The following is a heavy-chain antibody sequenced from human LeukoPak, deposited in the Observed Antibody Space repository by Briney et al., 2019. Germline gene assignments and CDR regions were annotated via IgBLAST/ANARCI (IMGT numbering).Heavy chain of an antibody. D-gene: IGHD3-10*01. V-gene: IGHV4-59*08. J-gene: IGHJ4*02. Sequence: SETLSLTCTLSGVSISSYSWSWIWQSPGKGPEWIGYISYSGSTNYNPSLKSRVTMSRDTSKNQFSLNLSSVTAADTAVYYCARHYTSGTYPLDYWGQGTLVTVSS. CDR2: ISYSGST. CDR1: GVSISSYS. CDR3: ARHYTSGTYPLDY.